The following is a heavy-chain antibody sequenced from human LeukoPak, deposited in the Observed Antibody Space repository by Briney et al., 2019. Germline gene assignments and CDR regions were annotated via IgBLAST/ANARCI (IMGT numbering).Heavy chain of an antibody. J-gene: IGHJ5*02. CDR2: IHYSGST. CDR3: AKYSYGNGWFDP. CDR1: GGSFSGYY. Sequence: SETLSLTCAVYGGSFSGYYWSWIRQPPGKGLEWIGYIHYSGSTNYNPSLKSRVTISVDTSKNQFSLKLSSVTAADTAVYYCAKYSYGNGWFDPWGQGTLVTVSS. D-gene: IGHD5-18*01. V-gene: IGHV4-59*01.